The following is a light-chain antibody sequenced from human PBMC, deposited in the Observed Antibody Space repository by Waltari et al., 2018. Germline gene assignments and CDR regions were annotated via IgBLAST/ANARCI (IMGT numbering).Light chain of an antibody. J-gene: IGKJ1*01. CDR2: GAS. V-gene: IGKV3-15*01. Sequence: EIVMTQSPPPLSVSPGARATLSCRASQSVSSNLAWYQQKPGQAPRLLIYGASTRATGIPARFSGSGSGTEFTLTISSLQSEDFAVYYCQQYNNWPRTFGQGTKVEIK. CDR3: QQYNNWPRT. CDR1: QSVSSN.